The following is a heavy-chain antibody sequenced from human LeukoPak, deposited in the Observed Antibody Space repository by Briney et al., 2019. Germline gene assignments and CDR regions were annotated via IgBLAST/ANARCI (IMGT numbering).Heavy chain of an antibody. J-gene: IGHJ4*02. D-gene: IGHD1-1*01. CDR3: AREYNWMDFDY. CDR1: GFTFSSYE. V-gene: IGHV3-48*03. Sequence: PGGSLRLSCAASGFTFSSYEMNWVRQAPGKGLEWVSYISSSGNAKYYADSVKGRFTISRDNAKNSLYLQMNSLRAEDTAVYYCAREYNWMDFDYWGQGTLVTVSS. CDR2: ISSSGNAK.